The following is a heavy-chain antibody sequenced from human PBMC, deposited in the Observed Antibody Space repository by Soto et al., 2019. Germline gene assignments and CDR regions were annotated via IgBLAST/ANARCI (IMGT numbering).Heavy chain of an antibody. J-gene: IGHJ5*01. V-gene: IGHV1-8*01. CDR2: MNTNTNTT. Sequence: RQAPGQGLEWIGWMNTNTNTTDSAEVFEGRVSLTWDTSISTDYMQLKSLKIDDTAVYYCAREVVETSSLWLDSWGQGTLVTVSS. CDR3: AREVVETSSLWLDS.